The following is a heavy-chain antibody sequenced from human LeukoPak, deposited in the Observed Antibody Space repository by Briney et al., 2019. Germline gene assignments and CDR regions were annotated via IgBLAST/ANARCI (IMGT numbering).Heavy chain of an antibody. CDR2: IYPGDSDT. Sequence: GESLKISCKDSGDSFTSYWIGWVRQMPGKGLEWMGIIYPGDSDTKYSPSFQGQVTISADKSISTAYLQWSSLEASDTAMYYCARHWGSSPAPFDYWGQGTLVTVSS. D-gene: IGHD3-16*01. J-gene: IGHJ4*02. V-gene: IGHV5-51*01. CDR3: ARHWGSSPAPFDY. CDR1: GDSFTSYW.